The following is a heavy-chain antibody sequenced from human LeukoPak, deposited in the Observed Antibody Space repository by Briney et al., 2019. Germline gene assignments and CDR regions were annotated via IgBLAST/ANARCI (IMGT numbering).Heavy chain of an antibody. CDR3: AKAYDFWSAYLDY. Sequence: GGSLRLSCAASGFTFSSYAMSWVRQAPGKGLEWVSAISGSGSTYYADSVKGRFTISRDNSKNTLYLQMNSLRAEDTAVYYCAKAYDFWSAYLDYWGQGTLVTVSS. D-gene: IGHD3-3*01. J-gene: IGHJ4*02. V-gene: IGHV3-23*01. CDR1: GFTFSSYA. CDR2: ISGSGST.